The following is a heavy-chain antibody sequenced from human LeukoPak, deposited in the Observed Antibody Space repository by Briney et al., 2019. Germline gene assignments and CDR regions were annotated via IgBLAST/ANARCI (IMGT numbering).Heavy chain of an antibody. Sequence: GGSLRLSCAASGFTFSSHAMHWVRQAPGKGLEWVAGISYDGGNKYYADSVKGRFTISRDNSKNTLYVQMNSLRAEDTAVYYCARDRFLEWGNWFAPWGQGTLVTVSS. CDR2: ISYDGGNK. CDR1: GFTFSSHA. CDR3: ARDRFLEWGNWFAP. V-gene: IGHV3-30-3*01. J-gene: IGHJ5*02. D-gene: IGHD3-3*01.